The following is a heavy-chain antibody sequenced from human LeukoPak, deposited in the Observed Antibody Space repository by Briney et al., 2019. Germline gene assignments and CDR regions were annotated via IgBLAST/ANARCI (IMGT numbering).Heavy chain of an antibody. CDR3: AVRTLLLWFGAFDY. D-gene: IGHD3-10*01. CDR2: IYYSGST. J-gene: IGHJ4*02. CDR1: GGSISSYD. Sequence: SETLSLTCTVSGGSISSYDWSWIRRPPGKGLEWIGYIYYSGSTNYNPSLKSRVTISVDTSKNQFSLKLSSVTAADTAVYYCAVRTLLLWFGAFDYWGQGTLATVSS. V-gene: IGHV4-59*08.